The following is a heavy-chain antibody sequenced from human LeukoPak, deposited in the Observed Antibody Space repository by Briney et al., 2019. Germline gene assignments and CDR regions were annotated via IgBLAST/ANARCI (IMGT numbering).Heavy chain of an antibody. V-gene: IGHV4-38-2*02. J-gene: IGHJ4*02. Sequence: SETLSLTCTVSGYSISSGYYWGWIRQPPGKGLEWIGSIYHSGSTYYNPSLKSRVTISVDTSKNQFSLKLSSVTAADTAVYYCARVYDSSGYYSYYFDYWGQGTLVTVSS. CDR1: GYSISSGYY. D-gene: IGHD3-22*01. CDR2: IYHSGST. CDR3: ARVYDSSGYYSYYFDY.